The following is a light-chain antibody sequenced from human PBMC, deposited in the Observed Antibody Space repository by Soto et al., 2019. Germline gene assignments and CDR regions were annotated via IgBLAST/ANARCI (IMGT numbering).Light chain of an antibody. CDR1: QDINNY. V-gene: IGKV1-33*01. J-gene: IGKJ2*01. CDR3: QQYNSLPYT. Sequence: DIQMTQSPSSLSASVGDRVTITCQSSQDINNYLNWYQQKSGRAPKLLIYDASNLEMGVPSRLSGSGSGTYFTFTISSLQPEDIGTYYCQQYNSLPYTFGQGTKLEI. CDR2: DAS.